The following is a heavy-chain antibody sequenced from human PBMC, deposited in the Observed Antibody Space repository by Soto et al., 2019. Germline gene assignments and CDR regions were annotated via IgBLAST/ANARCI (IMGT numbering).Heavy chain of an antibody. Sequence: VQLLESGPGLVKPSGTLSLTCAVSGGSISSSNWWSWVRQPPGKGLEWIGEIYHSGSTNYNPSLKSRVTISVDKFKNQFSLKLSSVTAADMAVYYCASAAERKPPFDYWGQGTLVTVSS. V-gene: IGHV4-4*02. J-gene: IGHJ4*02. CDR3: ASAAERKPPFDY. D-gene: IGHD6-25*01. CDR1: GGSISSSNW. CDR2: IYHSGST.